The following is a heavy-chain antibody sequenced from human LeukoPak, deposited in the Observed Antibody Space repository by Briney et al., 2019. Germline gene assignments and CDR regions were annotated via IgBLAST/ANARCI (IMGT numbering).Heavy chain of an antibody. CDR1: GGSISSGGYY. D-gene: IGHD1-26*01. CDR3: ARDRGEGIVGTFDY. V-gene: IGHV4-31*03. Sequence: SQTLSLTCTVSGGSISSGGYYCSWIRQHPGKGLEWIGYIYYSGSTYYNPSLKSRVTISVDTSKNQFSLRLSSVTPADTDVYYCARDRGEGIVGTFDYWGQGTLVTVSS. CDR2: IYYSGST. J-gene: IGHJ4*02.